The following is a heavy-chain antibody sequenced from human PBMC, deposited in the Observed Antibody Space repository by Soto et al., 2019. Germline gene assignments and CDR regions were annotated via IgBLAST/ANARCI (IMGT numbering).Heavy chain of an antibody. D-gene: IGHD4-17*01. CDR2: IYSDGSEK. Sequence: QVQLVESGGGVVQPGRSLRLSCTPSGFAFSSYGMHWVRQAPGKGLKWVAVIYSDGSEKYYADSVRGQFTISRDNSKNTLYLQMNSLTVDDTAVYYCARGHNGASADGYYFDYWGQGTLVTVSS. V-gene: IGHV3-33*01. CDR3: ARGHNGASADGYYFDY. J-gene: IGHJ4*02. CDR1: GFAFSSYG.